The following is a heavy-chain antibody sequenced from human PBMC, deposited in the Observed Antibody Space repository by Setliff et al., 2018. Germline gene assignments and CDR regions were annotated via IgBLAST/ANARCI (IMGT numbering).Heavy chain of an antibody. V-gene: IGHV1-18*01. Sequence: GASVKVSCKTSGFGFTTFGFSWVRQAPGQGLEWLGSIRPYSGNTNYPQWLQDRVTMTIDTSATTVYMELQSLRSDDTAVYYCVRSAAPQVVLAADFDFWGQGTPVTVS. CDR1: GFGFTTFG. CDR3: VRSAAPQVVLAADFDF. J-gene: IGHJ4*02. CDR2: IRPYSGNT. D-gene: IGHD6-19*01.